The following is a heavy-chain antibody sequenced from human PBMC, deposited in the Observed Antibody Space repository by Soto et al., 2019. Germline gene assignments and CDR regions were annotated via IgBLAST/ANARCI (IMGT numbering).Heavy chain of an antibody. CDR2: ISSSGSTI. D-gene: IGHD3-10*01. J-gene: IGHJ6*02. CDR3: ARESGSYYSYYYGMDV. V-gene: IGHV3-48*03. CDR1: GFTFSSYE. Sequence: GGSLRLSCAASGFTFSSYEMNWVRQAPGKGLEWVSYISSSGSTIYYADSVKGRFTISRDNAKNSLYLQMNSLRAEDTAVYYCARESGSYYSYYYGMDVWCQGTTVTV.